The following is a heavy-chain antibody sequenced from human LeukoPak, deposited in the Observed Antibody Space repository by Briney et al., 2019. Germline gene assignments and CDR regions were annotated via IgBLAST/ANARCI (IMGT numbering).Heavy chain of an antibody. V-gene: IGHV4-34*01. Sequence: SETLSLTCAVSGGSFSGYYWSWIRQPPGKGLEWIGEINHSGSTNYNPSLNSRITISVDTSKNQFSLKLSSVTAADTAVYYRAREAQKYCSGGSCYGPGDYWGQGTVVTVSS. D-gene: IGHD2-15*01. CDR1: GGSFSGYY. CDR2: INHSGST. CDR3: AREAQKYCSGGSCYGPGDY. J-gene: IGHJ4*02.